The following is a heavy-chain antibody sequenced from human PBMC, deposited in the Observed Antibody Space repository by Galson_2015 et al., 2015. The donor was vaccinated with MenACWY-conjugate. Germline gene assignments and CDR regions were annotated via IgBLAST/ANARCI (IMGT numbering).Heavy chain of an antibody. CDR1: GGSMNDYY. J-gene: IGHJ4*02. CDR2: IFHTGIT. Sequence: SETLSLTCTVSGGSMNDYYWGWIRQPPGKGLESIAYIFHTGITNYNPSLKSRVSISLDTSKSQYSLKLNSVTAADTAVYYCATDPRELAFRGQGILVTVSS. CDR3: ATDPRELAF. V-gene: IGHV4-59*01. D-gene: IGHD1-26*01.